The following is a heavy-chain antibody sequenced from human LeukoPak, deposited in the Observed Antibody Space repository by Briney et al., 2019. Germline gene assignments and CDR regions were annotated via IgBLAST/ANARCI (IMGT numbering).Heavy chain of an antibody. V-gene: IGHV7-4-1*02. D-gene: IGHD3-9*01. J-gene: IGHJ3*02. CDR1: GYTFTSYA. Sequence: ASVKVSCRASGYTFTSYAMNWMRQAPGQGLEWMGWINTNTGNPTYAQGFTGRFVFSLDTSVSTAYLQISSLKAEDTAVYYCARGETGSHDAFDIWGQGTMVTVSS. CDR2: INTNTGNP. CDR3: ARGETGSHDAFDI.